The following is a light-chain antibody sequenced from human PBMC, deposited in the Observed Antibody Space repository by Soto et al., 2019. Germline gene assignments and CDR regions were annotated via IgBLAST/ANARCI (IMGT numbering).Light chain of an antibody. CDR3: QQRSNLPS. V-gene: IGKV3-11*01. Sequence: EIVLTQSPATLSLSPGERATLSCRASQSVFNFLAWYQQKPGQAPRLLIYDASNRATGTPDRFSGSGSGTDFTLTISSLGPEDFAVYFCQQRSNLPSFGGGTKVEIK. J-gene: IGKJ4*01. CDR2: DAS. CDR1: QSVFNF.